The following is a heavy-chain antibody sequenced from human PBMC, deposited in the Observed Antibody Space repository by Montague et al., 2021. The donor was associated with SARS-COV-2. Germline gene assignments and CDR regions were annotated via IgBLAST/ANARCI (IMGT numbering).Heavy chain of an antibody. Sequence: SETLSLTCTVSGGSISSSSYYWGWIRQPPGKGLEWIGSIYYSGSTYYNPSPKSRVTISVDTSKNQFSLKLSSVTAADTAVYYCAGERITMIVVVITPYYYYGMDVWGQGTTVTVSS. CDR1: GGSISSSSYY. CDR2: IYYSGST. D-gene: IGHD3-22*01. V-gene: IGHV4-39*02. J-gene: IGHJ6*02. CDR3: AGERITMIVVVITPYYYYGMDV.